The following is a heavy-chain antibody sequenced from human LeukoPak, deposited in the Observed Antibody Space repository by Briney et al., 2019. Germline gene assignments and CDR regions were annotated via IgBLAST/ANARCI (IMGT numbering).Heavy chain of an antibody. D-gene: IGHD6-13*01. J-gene: IGHJ5*02. CDR3: ARGSHVAAAGRNWFDP. CDR2: MNPNSGNT. Sequence: GASVKVSCKASGYTFTSYDINWGRQATGQGLEWMGWMNPNSGNTGYAQKFQGRVTMTRNTSISTAYMELSSLRSEDTAVYYCARGSHVAAAGRNWFDPWGQGTLVTVSS. CDR1: GYTFTSYD. V-gene: IGHV1-8*02.